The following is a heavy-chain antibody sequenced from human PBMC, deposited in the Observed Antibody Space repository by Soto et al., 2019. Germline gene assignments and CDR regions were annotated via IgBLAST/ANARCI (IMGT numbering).Heavy chain of an antibody. CDR3: ARVYSSLSSYDY. D-gene: IGHD5-18*01. V-gene: IGHV3-74*01. CDR2: ISSDGSRT. Sequence: GGSLRLSCAASGFSFNTYAMTWVRQAPGKGLVWVSRISSDGSRTSYADSVKGRFTISRDNAKNTLYLQMNSLRAEDTAIYYCARVYSSLSSYDYWGQGTLVTVSS. CDR1: GFSFNTYA. J-gene: IGHJ4*02.